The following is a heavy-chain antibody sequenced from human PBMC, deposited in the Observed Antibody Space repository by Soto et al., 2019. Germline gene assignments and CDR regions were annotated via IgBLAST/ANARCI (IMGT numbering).Heavy chain of an antibody. CDR2: IRTKASNYAT. D-gene: IGHD6-25*01. J-gene: IGHJ6*02. CDR1: GFSISGFA. V-gene: IGHV3-73*02. CDR3: TRRRYFYFGLDV. Sequence: EGQLVESGGGLAQPGGSLKLSCGVSGFSISGFALHWVRQSPGKGLEWIGRIRTKASNYATAYGASAKGRFTISRDDAKNTAYLQMNRLKIEETAVYYCTRRRYFYFGLDVWGQGTTVTVSS.